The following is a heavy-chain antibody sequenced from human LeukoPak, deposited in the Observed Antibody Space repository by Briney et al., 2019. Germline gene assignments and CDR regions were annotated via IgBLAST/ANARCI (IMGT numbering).Heavy chain of an antibody. CDR1: GYNFTSYW. V-gene: IGHV5-51*01. J-gene: IGHJ4*02. CDR3: ARLRFVELLGFDY. D-gene: IGHD3-10*01. CDR2: IYPGDSDT. Sequence: GESLQISCKGSGYNFTSYWIGWVRQLPGKGLEWMGIIYPGDSDTRYSPSFQGQVTISADKSISTAYLQWSSLKASDTAMYYCARLRFVELLGFDYWGQGTLVTVSS.